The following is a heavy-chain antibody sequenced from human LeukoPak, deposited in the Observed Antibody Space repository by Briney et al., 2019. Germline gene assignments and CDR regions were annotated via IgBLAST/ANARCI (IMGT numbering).Heavy chain of an antibody. Sequence: GASVKVSCKASGYTFTSYYMHWVRQAPGQGLEWMGIINPSGGSTSYAQKFQGRVTMTRDMSTSTVYMELSSLRSEDTAVYYCARVRYYDSSGYGGDPFDYWGQGTLVTVSS. CDR3: ARVRYYDSSGYGGDPFDY. J-gene: IGHJ4*02. CDR1: GYTFTSYY. V-gene: IGHV1-46*01. CDR2: INPSGGST. D-gene: IGHD3-22*01.